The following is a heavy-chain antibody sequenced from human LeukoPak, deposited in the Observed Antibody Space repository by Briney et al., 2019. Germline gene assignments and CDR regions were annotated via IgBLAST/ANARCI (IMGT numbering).Heavy chain of an antibody. D-gene: IGHD3-22*01. CDR3: ARHGLYDSTDYWTFQH. CDR2: ISSSSNYK. CDR1: GFTFSDYY. V-gene: IGHV3-11*06. J-gene: IGHJ1*01. Sequence: PGGSLRLSCAASGFTFSDYYMSCIRQAPGKGLEWISYISSSSNYKNYADSVQGRFTISRDNAKSSLYLQMNGLRAVDTAVYYCARHGLYDSTDYWTFQHWGQGTLVTVSS.